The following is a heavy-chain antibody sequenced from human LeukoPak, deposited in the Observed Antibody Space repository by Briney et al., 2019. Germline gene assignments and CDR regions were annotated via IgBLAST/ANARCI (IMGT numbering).Heavy chain of an antibody. J-gene: IGHJ4*02. CDR2: IYYSGST. D-gene: IGHD2-21*02. Sequence: SETLSLTCTVSGGSISSSSYYWGWIRQPPGKGLEWIGSIYYSGSTYYNPSLKSRVTISVDTSKNQFSLKLSSVTAADTAVYYCARESSEFCGGDCFPFDYWGQGTLVTVSS. CDR3: ARESSEFCGGDCFPFDY. V-gene: IGHV4-39*07. CDR1: GGSISSSSYY.